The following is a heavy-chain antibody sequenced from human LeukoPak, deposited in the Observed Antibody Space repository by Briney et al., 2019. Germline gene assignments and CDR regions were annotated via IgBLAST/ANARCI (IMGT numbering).Heavy chain of an antibody. CDR3: ARDRSSGWNFDY. D-gene: IGHD6-19*01. CDR1: GGTFSSYA. Sequence: SVKVSCRASGGTFSSYAISWVRQAPGQGLEWMGRIIPIFGTANYAQKFQGRVTITTDESTSTAYMELSSLRSEDTAVYYCARDRSSGWNFDYWGQGTLVTVSS. J-gene: IGHJ4*02. CDR2: IIPIFGTA. V-gene: IGHV1-69*05.